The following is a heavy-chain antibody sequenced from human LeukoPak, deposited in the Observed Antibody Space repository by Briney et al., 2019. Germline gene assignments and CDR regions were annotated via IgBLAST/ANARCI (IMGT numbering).Heavy chain of an antibody. Sequence: GGSLRLSCAASGFSFSIYAMNWVRQAPGTGLEWVAGIGGGDDIYYADSVKGRFTGSRADAKTTLYLHMSSLRIEATAIYSCAKDGSPCFSFWDYLGSGGEGTLVTV. CDR3: AKDGSPCFSFWDYLGS. CDR1: GFSFSIYA. J-gene: IGHJ4*02. CDR2: IGGGDDI. V-gene: IGHV3-23*01. D-gene: IGHD1-7*01.